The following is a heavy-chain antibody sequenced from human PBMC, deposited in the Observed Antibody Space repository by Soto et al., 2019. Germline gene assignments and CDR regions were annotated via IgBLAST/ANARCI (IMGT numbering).Heavy chain of an antibody. J-gene: IGHJ4*02. CDR3: ARGHRTDALGY. Sequence: SETLSLTCAVYGGSFSAYYWSWIRQPPGKGLEWIGDINHSGSTDHNPSLKSRVTISPGASKNQFSLKLRSVTAADTAVYYCARGHRTDALGYWGQGTLVTVSS. D-gene: IGHD1-1*01. V-gene: IGHV4-34*01. CDR2: INHSGST. CDR1: GGSFSAYY.